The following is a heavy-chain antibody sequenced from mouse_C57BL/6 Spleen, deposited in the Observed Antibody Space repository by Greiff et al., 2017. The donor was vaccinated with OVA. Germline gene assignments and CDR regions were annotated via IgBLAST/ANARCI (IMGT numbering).Heavy chain of an antibody. V-gene: IGHV1-52*01. CDR1: GYTFTSYW. Sequence: VQLQQPGAELVRPGSSVKLSCKASGYTFTSYWMHWVKQRPIQGLEWIGNIDPSDSETHYNQKFKDKATLTVDKSSSTAYMQLSSLTSEDSAVYYCAREGDQSYYAMDYWGQGTSVTVSS. CDR2: IDPSDSET. J-gene: IGHJ4*01. D-gene: IGHD3-3*01. CDR3: AREGDQSYYAMDY.